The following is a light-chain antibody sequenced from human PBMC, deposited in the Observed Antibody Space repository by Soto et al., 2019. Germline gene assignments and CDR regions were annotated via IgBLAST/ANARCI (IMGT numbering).Light chain of an antibody. CDR1: QSVSSNY. J-gene: IGKJ5*01. V-gene: IGKV3-20*01. CDR3: QQYTGPPTT. CDR2: GAS. Sequence: EIVLTQSPGTLSLSPGERATFSCRASQSVSSNYLAWYQQKPGQAPRLLIYGASTRAAGIPDRFSGSGSGTDFTLTITRLEPEDSAVYFCQQYTGPPTTFGQGTRLEIK.